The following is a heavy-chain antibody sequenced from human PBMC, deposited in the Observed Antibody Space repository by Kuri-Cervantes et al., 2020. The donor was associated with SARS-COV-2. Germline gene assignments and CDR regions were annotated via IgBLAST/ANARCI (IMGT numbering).Heavy chain of an antibody. D-gene: IGHD6-19*01. V-gene: IGHV3-23*01. CDR3: AKVPVGAVAGTDEYYFDY. J-gene: IGHJ4*01. CDR2: ISGSGGST. CDR1: GFTFSSYA. Sequence: GGSLRLSCAASGFTFSSYAMSWVRQAPGKGLEWVSAISGSGGSTYYADSVKGRFTISRDNSKNTLYLQMNSLRAEDTAVYYCAKVPVGAVAGTDEYYFDYWGHGTLVTVSS.